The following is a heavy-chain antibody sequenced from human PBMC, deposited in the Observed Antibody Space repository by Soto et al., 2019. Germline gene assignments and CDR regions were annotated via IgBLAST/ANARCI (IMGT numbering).Heavy chain of an antibody. J-gene: IGHJ4*02. Sequence: SETLSLTCTVSGGAISSGSYSWTWIRQHPGKGLEWIGYIYYKGNTNYNPSLKSRVTISIDTSKNQFSLNLSSVTAADTAVYYCARSLYSTSWYLNDYWGQGTRVTVSS. D-gene: IGHD6-13*01. V-gene: IGHV4-61*01. CDR3: ARSLYSTSWYLNDY. CDR2: IYYKGNT. CDR1: GGAISSGSYS.